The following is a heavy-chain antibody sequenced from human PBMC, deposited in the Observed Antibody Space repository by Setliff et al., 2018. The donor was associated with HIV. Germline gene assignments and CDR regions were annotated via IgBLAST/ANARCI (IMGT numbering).Heavy chain of an antibody. V-gene: IGHV4-61*09. CDR2: IYTSGST. D-gene: IGHD1-26*01. CDR1: GGSISSGIYY. Sequence: SETLSFTCTVSGGSISSGIYYWSWIRQPAGQGLEWIGHIYTSGSTNYSPSVKSRDTISVDTSKNQFSLRLNSVTAADTAVYYCARASVGATGLYAFEIWGQGTMVTVSS. J-gene: IGHJ3*02. CDR3: ARASVGATGLYAFEI.